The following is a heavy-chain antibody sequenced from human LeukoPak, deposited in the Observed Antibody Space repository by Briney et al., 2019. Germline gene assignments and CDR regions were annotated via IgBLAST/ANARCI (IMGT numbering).Heavy chain of an antibody. D-gene: IGHD4-17*01. J-gene: IGHJ4*02. CDR3: ARLGARQMLEY. V-gene: IGHV3-66*04. CDR2: IYSGGST. Sequence: GGSLRLSCAASGFTVSSNYMSWVRQAPGKGLEWVSVIYSGGSTYYADSVKGRFTISRDNSKNSLYLQMNSLRAEDTAVYYCARLGARQMLEYWGQGTLVTVSS. CDR1: GFTVSSNY.